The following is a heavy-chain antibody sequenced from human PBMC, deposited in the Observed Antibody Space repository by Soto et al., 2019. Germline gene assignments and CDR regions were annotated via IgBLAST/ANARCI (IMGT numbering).Heavy chain of an antibody. D-gene: IGHD6-19*01. V-gene: IGHV3-30*18. CDR1: GFTFRSHG. CDR2: LSYDGGNE. CDR3: AKDRSATLYYYGMDA. J-gene: IGHJ6*02. Sequence: GGSLRLSCAASGFTFRSHGMHWVRQAPGKGLESVAVLSYDGGNEYYADSVKGRFTVSRDNSKNTLYLEMNNLRAEDTAVYFCAKDRSATLYYYGMDAWGQGTTVTVSS.